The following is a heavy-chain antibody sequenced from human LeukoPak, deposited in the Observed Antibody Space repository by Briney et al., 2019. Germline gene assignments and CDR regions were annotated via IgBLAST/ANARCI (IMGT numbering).Heavy chain of an antibody. V-gene: IGHV4-4*09. D-gene: IGHD3-22*01. J-gene: IGHJ1*01. CDR3: AAVSSGYYLGYFQH. CDR2: IYTSGST. Sequence: PSETLSLTCTVSGGSISSYYWSWIRQPPGKGLEWIGYIYTSGSTNYNPSLKSRVTISVDTSKNQFSLKLSSVTAADTAVYYCAAVSSGYYLGYFQHWGQGTLVTVSS. CDR1: GGSISSYY.